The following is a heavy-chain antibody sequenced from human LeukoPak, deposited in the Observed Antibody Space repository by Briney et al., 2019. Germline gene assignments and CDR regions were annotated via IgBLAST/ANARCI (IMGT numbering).Heavy chain of an antibody. Sequence: PGGSLRLSCAASGFTFSNYWMSWVRQAPGNGLEWVANIKQDGSEEVYVDSVKGRFTISRDNAKNSLFLQMNTLSAEDTAVYYCARDPYSSTWSYGMDVWGQGTTVTVSS. CDR2: IKQDGSEE. D-gene: IGHD6-6*01. V-gene: IGHV3-7*03. CDR1: GFTFSNYW. J-gene: IGHJ6*02. CDR3: ARDPYSSTWSYGMDV.